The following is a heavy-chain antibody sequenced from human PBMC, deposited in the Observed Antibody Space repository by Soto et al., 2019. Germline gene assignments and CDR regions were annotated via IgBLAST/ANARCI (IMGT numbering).Heavy chain of an antibody. CDR3: ADYSGTYNGAFDV. V-gene: IGHV4-39*01. D-gene: IGHD1-26*01. J-gene: IGHJ3*01. CDR2: IYYTGST. CDR1: GGSISNSAYY. Sequence: QLQLQESGPGLVRPSETLSLTCTVSGGSISNSAYYWGWIRQPPGKGLEWIGSIYYTGSTYYNPSLESRVTISVDKSKNQFSLTLNSVTAADTAVFYCADYSGTYNGAFDVWGQGTRVTVSS.